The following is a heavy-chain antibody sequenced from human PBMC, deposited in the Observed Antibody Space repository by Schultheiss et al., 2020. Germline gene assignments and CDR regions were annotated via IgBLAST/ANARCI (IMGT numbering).Heavy chain of an antibody. V-gene: IGHV3-23*01. CDR2: ISGSGGST. J-gene: IGHJ3*02. Sequence: GGSLRLSCAASGFTFSSYAMSWVRQAPGKGLEWVSAISGSGGSTYYADSVKGRFTISRDNSKNTLYLQMNSLRAEDTAVYYCAKDRGRGSSSMSNAFDIWGQGTMVTVSS. CDR3: AKDRGRGSSSMSNAFDI. D-gene: IGHD2/OR15-2a*01. CDR1: GFTFSSYA.